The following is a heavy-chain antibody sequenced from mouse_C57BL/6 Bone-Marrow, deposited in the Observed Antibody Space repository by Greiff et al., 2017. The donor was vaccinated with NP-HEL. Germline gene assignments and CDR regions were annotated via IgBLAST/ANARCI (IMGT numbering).Heavy chain of an antibody. CDR2: INPNYGTT. D-gene: IGHD1-1*01. V-gene: IGHV1-39*01. CDR1: GYSFTDYN. Sequence: EVQLQQSGPELVKPGASVKISCKASGYSFTDYNMNWVKQSNGTSLEWIGVINPNYGTTSYNQKFKGKATLTVDQSSSTGYMQLNSLTSEDSAVYYCARTGYYGSSPWFAYWGQGTLVTVSA. J-gene: IGHJ3*01. CDR3: ARTGYYGSSPWFAY.